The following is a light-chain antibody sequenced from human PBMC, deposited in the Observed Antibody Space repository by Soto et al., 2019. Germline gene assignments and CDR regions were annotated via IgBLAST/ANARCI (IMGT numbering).Light chain of an antibody. V-gene: IGKV3-20*01. CDR3: QQYSSSPPIT. J-gene: IGKJ5*01. Sequence: IVMTQSPATLSVSPGERATLSCRASQSVSSSYLAWYQQKPGQAPRLLIYGASSRATGIPDRFSGSGSETDFTLTISRLEPEDFAVYYCQQYSSSPPITFGQGTRLEIK. CDR1: QSVSSSY. CDR2: GAS.